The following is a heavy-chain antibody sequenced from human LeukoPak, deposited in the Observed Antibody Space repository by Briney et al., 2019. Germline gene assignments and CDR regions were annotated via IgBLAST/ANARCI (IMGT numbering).Heavy chain of an antibody. D-gene: IGHD3-9*01. Sequence: PGGSLRLSCVVSGCTFSSHWMSWVRQAPGKGLKWVANIKEDGSEKYYVDSVKGQFTISRDNAKKSLYLQMDSLRAEDTAVYYCATHGYSELRYFDWSTNEWGQGTLVTVSS. J-gene: IGHJ4*02. CDR2: IKEDGSEK. CDR1: GCTFSSHW. CDR3: ATHGYSELRYFDWSTNE. V-gene: IGHV3-7*01.